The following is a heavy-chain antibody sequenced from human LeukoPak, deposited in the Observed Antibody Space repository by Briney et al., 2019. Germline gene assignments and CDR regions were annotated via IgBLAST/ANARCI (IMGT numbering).Heavy chain of an antibody. J-gene: IGHJ4*02. Sequence: PSETLSLTCAVSGGSISSGGYSWSWIRQPPGKGLEWIGYIYHSGSTYYNPSLKSRVTISVDTSKNQFSLKLSSVTAADTAVYYCARHDYGDYLDFDYWGQGTLVTVSS. CDR2: IYHSGST. CDR3: ARHDYGDYLDFDY. V-gene: IGHV4-30-2*01. CDR1: GGSISSGGYS. D-gene: IGHD4-17*01.